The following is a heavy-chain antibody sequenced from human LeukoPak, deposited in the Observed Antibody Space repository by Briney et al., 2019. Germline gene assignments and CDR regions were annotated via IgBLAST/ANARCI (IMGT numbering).Heavy chain of an antibody. V-gene: IGHV3-15*01. CDR3: TTDPDSSSYYKSFDY. CDR2: IKSKTDGGTT. J-gene: IGHJ4*02. D-gene: IGHD3-22*01. Sequence: GGSLRLSCAASGFTFSNAWMSWVRQAPGKGLEWVGRIKSKTDGGTTDYAAPVKGRFTISRDDSKNTLYLQLNSLKTEDTAVYYCTTDPDSSSYYKSFDYWGQGTLVTVSS. CDR1: GFTFSNAW.